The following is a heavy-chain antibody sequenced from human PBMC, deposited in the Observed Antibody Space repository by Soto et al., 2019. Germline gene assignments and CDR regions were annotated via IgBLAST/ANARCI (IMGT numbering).Heavy chain of an antibody. V-gene: IGHV3-30*18. Sequence: PGGSLRLSCAAPGFTFSSYGMHWVRQAPGKGLEWVAVISYDGSNKYYADSVKGRFTISRDNSKNTLYLQMNSLRAEDTAVYYCAKPVSSSQRDAFDIWGRGTMVTVSS. CDR1: GFTFSSYG. D-gene: IGHD6-6*01. CDR3: AKPVSSSQRDAFDI. J-gene: IGHJ3*02. CDR2: ISYDGSNK.